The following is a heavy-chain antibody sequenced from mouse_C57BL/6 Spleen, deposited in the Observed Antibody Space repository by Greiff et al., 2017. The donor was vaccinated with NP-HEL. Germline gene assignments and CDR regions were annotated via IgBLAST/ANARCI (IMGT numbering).Heavy chain of an antibody. D-gene: IGHD2-4*01. CDR2: IHPGGGYT. V-gene: IGHV1-63*01. Sequence: QVQLQQSGAELVRPGTSVKLSCKASGYTFTNYWMGWAKQRPGHGLEWIGDIHPGGGYTNYNEKFKGKSTLTADQSSSTAYMQVSSLTSEDSAIYYCAGRVLYYDYDDWYFEVWGTGTTVTVSS. CDR1: GYTFTNYW. CDR3: AGRVLYYDYDDWYFEV. J-gene: IGHJ1*03.